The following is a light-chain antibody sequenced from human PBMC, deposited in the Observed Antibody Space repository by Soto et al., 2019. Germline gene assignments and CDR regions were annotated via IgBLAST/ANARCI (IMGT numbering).Light chain of an antibody. CDR1: NSDIGNGYDS. V-gene: IGLV2-14*03. J-gene: IGLJ1*01. Sequence: SVLTQPASVSGSPGQSITISCTGSNSDIGNGYDSVSWYQQHPNKAPKLIIYEVSHRFSGLSYRFSGSKSGNTASLTISGLQAEDEGDYYCTSFAPGRIYVFGSGTKVTV. CDR2: EVS. CDR3: TSFAPGRIYV.